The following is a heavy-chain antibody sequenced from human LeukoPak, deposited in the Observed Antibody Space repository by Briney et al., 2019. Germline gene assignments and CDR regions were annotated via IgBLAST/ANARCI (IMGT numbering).Heavy chain of an antibody. Sequence: ASVKVSCKASGYTFTGYYIHWVRQAPGQGLEWMGWINPNSGGTNYAQKFQGRVTMTRDTSISTAYMDLSRLGSDDTAMYYCARDHCTSNSCYEDFYYGMDVWGQGTTVTVSS. CDR3: ARDHCTSNSCYEDFYYGMDV. D-gene: IGHD2-2*01. CDR1: GYTFTGYY. CDR2: INPNSGGT. V-gene: IGHV1-2*02. J-gene: IGHJ6*02.